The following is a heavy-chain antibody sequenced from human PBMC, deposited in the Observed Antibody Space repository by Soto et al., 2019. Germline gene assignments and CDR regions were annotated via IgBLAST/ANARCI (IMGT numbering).Heavy chain of an antibody. J-gene: IGHJ4*02. D-gene: IGHD2-2*01. CDR3: ARATGSNHPVDY. V-gene: IGHV3-74*01. CDR2: ISTDGSST. Sequence: EVQLVESGGGLVQPGGSLRLSCAATGFTFSTYWMHWVRQGPGKGLVWVSRISTDGSSTTYADSVKGRFTISRDNAKNTLYLQMNSLRAEATAVYYCARATGSNHPVDYGGQGSLVTVSS. CDR1: GFTFSTYW.